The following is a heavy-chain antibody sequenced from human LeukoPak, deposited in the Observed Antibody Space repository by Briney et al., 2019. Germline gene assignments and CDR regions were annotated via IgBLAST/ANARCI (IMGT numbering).Heavy chain of an antibody. CDR1: GFTFSSYA. D-gene: IGHD4-17*01. CDR3: ARGGYYGDYDAFDI. CDR2: ISSSSSYI. V-gene: IGHV3-21*01. Sequence: GGSLRLSCAASGFTFSSYAMSWVRQAPGKGLEWVSSISSSSSYIYYADSVKGRFTISRDNAKNSLYLQMNSLRAEDTAVYYCARGGYYGDYDAFDIWGQGTMVTVSS. J-gene: IGHJ3*02.